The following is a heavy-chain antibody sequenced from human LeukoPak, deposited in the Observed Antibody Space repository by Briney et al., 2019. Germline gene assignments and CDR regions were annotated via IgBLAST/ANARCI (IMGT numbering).Heavy chain of an antibody. D-gene: IGHD2-2*01. CDR2: ILYDENNK. J-gene: IGHJ5*02. CDR3: ARARGDIVVVPAAIRFDP. V-gene: IGHV3-33*01. Sequence: GGCLRLSFAASGFTFSSYGMHWVRQAPGKGLEWVAIILYDENNKYYADSVKGRVTISRDNAKNTLYLQMNSLRVEDTAVYYCARARGDIVVVPAAIRFDPWGQATLVTV. CDR1: GFTFSSYG.